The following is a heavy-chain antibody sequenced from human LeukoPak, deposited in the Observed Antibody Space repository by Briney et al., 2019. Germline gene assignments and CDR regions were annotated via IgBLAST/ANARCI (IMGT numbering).Heavy chain of an antibody. CDR2: LYNTGST. CDR3: ARDFGGGRSRYGMDV. V-gene: IGHV4-39*07. Sequence: SETLSLTCTVSGDSITNYNYHWGWIRQPPGKGLEWIGRLYNTGSTDNTVSNPSLQNRGTISADRSMNQFSLRRTSVTAADTAVYSWARDFGGGRSRYGMDVWGQGTTVTVSS. CDR1: GDSITNYNYH. D-gene: IGHD3-16*01. J-gene: IGHJ6*02.